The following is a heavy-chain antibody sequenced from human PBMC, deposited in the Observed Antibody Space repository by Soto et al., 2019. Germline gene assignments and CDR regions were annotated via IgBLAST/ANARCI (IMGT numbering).Heavy chain of an antibody. CDR2: ISSTSSST. CDR3: ARKDYGGNRTWFDP. V-gene: IGHV3-11*06. J-gene: IGHJ5*02. CDR1: GFTFSDYY. Sequence: QVQLVESGGGLVKPGGSLRLSCVASGFTFSDYYMSWIRQAPGKGLQWVSYISSTSSSTNYADSVKGRFTISRDNAKNSLYLQMNSLRAEDTAVYYCARKDYGGNRTWFDPWGQGTLVTVSS. D-gene: IGHD4-17*01.